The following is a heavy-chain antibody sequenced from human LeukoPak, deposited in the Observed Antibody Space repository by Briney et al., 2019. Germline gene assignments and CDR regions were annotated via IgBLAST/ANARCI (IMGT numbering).Heavy chain of an antibody. Sequence: SETLSLTCTLSGGSISSYDWSWIRQPPGKGLEWIGYIYYSGSTNYNPSLKSRVTISVDTSKNQFSLKLSSVTAADTAAYYCARATVGATPGYYYYNDFWGKGTTVTVSS. J-gene: IGHJ6*03. CDR3: ARATVGATPGYYYYNDF. CDR1: GGSISSYD. D-gene: IGHD1-26*01. CDR2: IYYSGST. V-gene: IGHV4-59*01.